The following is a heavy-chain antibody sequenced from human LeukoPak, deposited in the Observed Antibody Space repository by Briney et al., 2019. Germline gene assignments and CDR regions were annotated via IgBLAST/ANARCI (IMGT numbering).Heavy chain of an antibody. CDR3: ARTYSSSWGIIDY. J-gene: IGHJ4*02. Sequence: PGGSLRLSCAASGFTFSSYAMSWVRQASGKGLEWVSSINRSGGTTYYADSVKGRFTISRDNSKNTLYLQMDSLRAEDTAVYYCARTYSSSWGIIDYWGRGTLVTVSS. V-gene: IGHV3-23*01. D-gene: IGHD2-2*01. CDR2: INRSGGTT. CDR1: GFTFSSYA.